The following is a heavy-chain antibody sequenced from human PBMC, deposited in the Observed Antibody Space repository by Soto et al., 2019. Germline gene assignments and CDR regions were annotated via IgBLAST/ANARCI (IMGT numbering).Heavy chain of an antibody. D-gene: IGHD2-8*02. Sequence: EVQLVESGGGLVQPGGSLRLSCAASGFNLSLYYMNWVRQSPGKGLEWVSSISTGYICYADPVRGRFNIYRDNDKKSLYLQMDRLRAGDTAIYYCARVTPPLGSCTGGDCFRGGWFAPWGRGALVTGSS. CDR2: ISTGYI. V-gene: IGHV3-21*04. CDR1: GFNLSLYY. CDR3: ARVTPPLGSCTGGDCFRGGWFAP. J-gene: IGHJ5*02.